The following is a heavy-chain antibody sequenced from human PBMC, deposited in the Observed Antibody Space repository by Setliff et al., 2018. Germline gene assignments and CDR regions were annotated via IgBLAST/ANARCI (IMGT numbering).Heavy chain of an antibody. J-gene: IGHJ3*02. CDR1: GFTVSSNY. CDR3: ATSIAAAALHDAFDI. V-gene: IGHV3-11*04. Sequence: LRLSCAASGFTVSSNYMSWIRQAPGKGLEWVSYISSSGSTIYYADSVKGRFTISRDNAKNSLYLQMNSLRAEDTAVYYCATSIAAAALHDAFDIWGQGTMVTVSS. D-gene: IGHD6-13*01. CDR2: ISSSGSTI.